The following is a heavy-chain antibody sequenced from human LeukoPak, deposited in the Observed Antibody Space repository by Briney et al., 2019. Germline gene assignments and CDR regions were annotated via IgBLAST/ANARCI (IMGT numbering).Heavy chain of an antibody. J-gene: IGHJ4*02. Sequence: SETLSLTCTVSGGSISSSSYYWSWIRQPPGKGLEWIGEINHSGSTNYNPSLKSRVTISVDTSKNQFSLKLSSVTAADTAVYYCARREGPLYYYDSSGYAFDYWGQGTLVTVSS. D-gene: IGHD3-22*01. CDR3: ARREGPLYYYDSSGYAFDY. CDR1: GGSISSSSYY. V-gene: IGHV4-39*07. CDR2: INHSGST.